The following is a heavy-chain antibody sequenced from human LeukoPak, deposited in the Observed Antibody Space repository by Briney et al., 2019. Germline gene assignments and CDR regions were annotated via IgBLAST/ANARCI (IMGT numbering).Heavy chain of an antibody. CDR1: GGSISSSSSY. Sequence: SETLSLTCTVSGGSISSSSSYWGWIRQPPGKGLEWIGSIYYTGSTYYNPSLKSRVTISGDTSRKQFSLKLSSVTAADTAVYYCARHQKYLQRPFDKWGQGTLVAVSS. V-gene: IGHV4-39*07. CDR2: IYYTGST. J-gene: IGHJ4*02. D-gene: IGHD1-1*01. CDR3: ARHQKYLQRPFDK.